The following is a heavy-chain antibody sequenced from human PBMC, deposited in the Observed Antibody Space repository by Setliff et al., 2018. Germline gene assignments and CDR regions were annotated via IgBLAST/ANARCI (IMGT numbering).Heavy chain of an antibody. CDR1: GFTFSTYA. V-gene: IGHV3-30*07. CDR2: YDGTNK. Sequence: GGSLRLSCAASGFTFSTYAMHWVRQAPGKGLEWVAYDGTNKYYTDSVKGRFTVSRDNSKNTLYLQMNSLRAEDTALYYCARSYNFWSGPALDVWGKGTTVTVSS. D-gene: IGHD3-3*01. CDR3: ARSYNFWSGPALDV. J-gene: IGHJ6*04.